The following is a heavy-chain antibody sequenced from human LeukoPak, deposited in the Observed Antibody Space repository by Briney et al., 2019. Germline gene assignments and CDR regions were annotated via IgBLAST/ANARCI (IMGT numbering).Heavy chain of an antibody. CDR1: GGTFSSYA. Sequence: ASVKVSCKASGGTFSSYAMHWVRQAPGKGLEYVSAISSNGGSTYYADSVKGRFTISRDNSKNTLYLQMSSLRAEDTAVYYCVKDRDGCSGGSCYPPGDAFDIWGQGTMVTVSS. V-gene: IGHV3-64D*09. J-gene: IGHJ3*02. CDR2: ISSNGGST. CDR3: VKDRDGCSGGSCYPPGDAFDI. D-gene: IGHD2-15*01.